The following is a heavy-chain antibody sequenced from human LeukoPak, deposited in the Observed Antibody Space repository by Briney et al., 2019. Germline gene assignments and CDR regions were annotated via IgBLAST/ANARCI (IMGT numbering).Heavy chain of an antibody. V-gene: IGHV4-4*07. Sequence: SETLSPTWTVSGGSISSYYWSGIRQPAAQGLEWIGRIYTSGSTNYNPSLKSRVTTSEDTSKNQLSLKLSSVTAADTAAYYCARDLESFDYWGQGSLVTVSS. CDR2: IYTSGST. CDR1: GGSISSYY. D-gene: IGHD1-1*01. CDR3: ARDLESFDY. J-gene: IGHJ4*02.